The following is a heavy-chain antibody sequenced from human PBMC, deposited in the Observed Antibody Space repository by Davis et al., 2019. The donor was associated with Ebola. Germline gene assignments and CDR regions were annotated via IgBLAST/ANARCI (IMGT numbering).Heavy chain of an antibody. CDR1: GGSISNYY. Sequence: MPGGSLRLSCTVPGGSISNYYWSWIRQPPGKGLVWIGYIYYSGSTDYNPSLKSRVTISVNTSKNQFSLKLSSVTAADTAVYYCARLTWGEFDYWGQGTLVTVSS. D-gene: IGHD1-26*01. CDR2: IYYSGST. CDR3: ARLTWGEFDY. V-gene: IGHV4-59*01. J-gene: IGHJ4*02.